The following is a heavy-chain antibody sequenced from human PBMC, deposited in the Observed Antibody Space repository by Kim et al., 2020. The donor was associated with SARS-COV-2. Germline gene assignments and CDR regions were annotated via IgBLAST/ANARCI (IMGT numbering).Heavy chain of an antibody. V-gene: IGHV3-33*01. D-gene: IGHD3-3*01. CDR2: DGSNK. CDR3: ARGLYDH. Sequence: DGSNKYYADSVKGRFTISRDNSKNTLYLQMNSLRAEDTAVYYCARGLYDHWGQGTLVTVSS. J-gene: IGHJ4*02.